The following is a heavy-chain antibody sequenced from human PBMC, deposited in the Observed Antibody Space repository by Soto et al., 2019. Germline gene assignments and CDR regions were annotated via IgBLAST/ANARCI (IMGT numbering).Heavy chain of an antibody. Sequence: EVQLVESGGGLVQPGGSLRLSCAASGFTFSSYSMNWVRQAPGKGLEWVSYISSSSSTIYYADSVKGRFTISRDNAKNSLYLQMNSLRAEDTAVYYCARDARSRRWLRDGRSHRFYDYWGQGTLVTVSS. CDR2: ISSSSSTI. D-gene: IGHD5-12*01. CDR3: ARDARSRRWLRDGRSHRFYDY. J-gene: IGHJ4*02. V-gene: IGHV3-48*01. CDR1: GFTFSSYS.